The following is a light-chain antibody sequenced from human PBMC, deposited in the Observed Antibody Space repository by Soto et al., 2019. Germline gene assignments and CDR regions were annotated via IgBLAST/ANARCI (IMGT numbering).Light chain of an antibody. V-gene: IGKV3-11*01. Sequence: EIVLTQSPASLSLSAGERVTLSCRASQSVDTMVAWYQQQVGRTPRLLIYKTYNRATGVPGRFSGIGSGTACTLTIRRLETEEFAVYGCQVSPDWTPYTYPFGQGTKLEI. CDR3: QVSPDWTPYTYP. CDR2: KTY. J-gene: IGKJ2*01. CDR1: QSVDTM.